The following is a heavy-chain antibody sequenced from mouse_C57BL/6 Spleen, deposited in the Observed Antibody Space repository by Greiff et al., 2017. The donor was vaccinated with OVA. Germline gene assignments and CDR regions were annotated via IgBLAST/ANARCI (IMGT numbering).Heavy chain of an antibody. CDR1: GYSITSGYY. CDR3: ARDHDYDEGDFDY. CDR2: ISYDGSN. J-gene: IGHJ2*01. V-gene: IGHV3-6*01. D-gene: IGHD2-4*01. Sequence: EVQLQQSGPGLVKPSQSLSLTCSVTGYSITSGYYWNWIRQFPGNKLEWMGYISYDGSNNYNPSLKNRISITRDTSKNQFFLKLNSVTTEDTATYYCARDHDYDEGDFDYWGQGTTLTVSS.